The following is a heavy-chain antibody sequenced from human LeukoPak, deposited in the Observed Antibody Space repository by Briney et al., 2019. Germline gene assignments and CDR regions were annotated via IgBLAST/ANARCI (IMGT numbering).Heavy chain of an antibody. CDR2: MNPNSGNT. V-gene: IGHV1-8*01. Sequence: ASVKVSCKASGYAFTSYDIKWVREATGQGLEWMAWMNPNSGNTGYAQKFQGRVTMTRNTSISTAYMELSSLRSEDTAVYYCARSAPYCSGGSCYRRWFDPWGQGTLVTVSS. CDR1: GYAFTSYD. CDR3: ARSAPYCSGGSCYRRWFDP. D-gene: IGHD2-15*01. J-gene: IGHJ5*02.